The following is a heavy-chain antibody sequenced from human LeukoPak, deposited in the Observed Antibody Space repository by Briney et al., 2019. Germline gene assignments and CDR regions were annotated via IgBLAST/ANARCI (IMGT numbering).Heavy chain of an antibody. D-gene: IGHD5-24*01. CDR3: AGALGRWLQIRPGYFDY. Sequence: GGSLRLSCAASGFTFSDYYMSWIRQAPGKGLEWVSYISSSGSTIYYADSVKGRFTISRDNAKNSLYLQMNSLRAEDTAVYYCAGALGRWLQIRPGYFDYWGQGTLVTVSS. J-gene: IGHJ4*02. V-gene: IGHV3-11*01. CDR1: GFTFSDYY. CDR2: ISSSGSTI.